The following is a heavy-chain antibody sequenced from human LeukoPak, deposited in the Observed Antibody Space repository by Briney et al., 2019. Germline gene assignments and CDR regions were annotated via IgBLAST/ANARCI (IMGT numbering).Heavy chain of an antibody. CDR3: ARGGFYCGDDCYVDY. J-gene: IGHJ4*02. Sequence: ASETLSLICALDGAFLSYYYWSWTSQSPEKGLEWTGEINRSGSTNYNPSLKSRVPFSVDTPKNQFTLKLRSVTGADTAVYYCARGGFYCGDDCYVDYWGQGTLVTVSS. CDR1: GAFLSYYY. V-gene: IGHV4-34*01. D-gene: IGHD2-21*02. CDR2: INRSGST.